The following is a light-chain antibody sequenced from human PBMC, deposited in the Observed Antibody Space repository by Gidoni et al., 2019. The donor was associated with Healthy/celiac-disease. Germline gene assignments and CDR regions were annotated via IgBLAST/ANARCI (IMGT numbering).Light chain of an antibody. CDR3: QKYNSAPPFT. CDR2: AAS. Sequence: DIQMTQSPSSLSASVGDRVTITCRAIQGISNYLAWYQQKPGKVPKLLIYAASTLQSGVSSRFRGSGSGTDFTLTISSLQPEDVATYYCQKYNSAPPFTFXPXTKVDIK. J-gene: IGKJ3*01. V-gene: IGKV1-27*01. CDR1: QGISNY.